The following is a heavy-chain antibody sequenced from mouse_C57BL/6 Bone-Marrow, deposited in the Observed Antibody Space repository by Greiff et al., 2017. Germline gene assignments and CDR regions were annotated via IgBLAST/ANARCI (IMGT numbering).Heavy chain of an antibody. CDR2: IYPRDGST. CDR1: GYTFTSYD. V-gene: IGHV1-85*01. J-gene: IGHJ3*01. D-gene: IGHD1-1*01. Sequence: VKLVESGPELVKPGASVKLSCKASGYTFTSYDINWVKQRPGQGLEWIGWIYPRDGSTKYNEKFKGKATLTVDTSSSTAYMELHSLTSEDSAVYFCARWDYYGSRGQGTLVTVSA. CDR3: ARWDYYGS.